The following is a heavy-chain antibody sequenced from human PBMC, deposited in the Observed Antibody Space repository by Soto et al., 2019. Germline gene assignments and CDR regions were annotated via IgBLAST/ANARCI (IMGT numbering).Heavy chain of an antibody. CDR2: VSGSGGST. J-gene: IGHJ6*02. D-gene: IGHD3-10*01. Sequence: EVQLLESGGGLVQPGGSLRLSCAASGFTFSSYAMSWVRRAPGKGLEWVSAVSGSGGSTYYADSVKGRFTISRDNSKNTLYLQMNSLRAEDTAVYYCAKGPHYYGSGSQYGMDLWGQGTTVTVSS. CDR3: AKGPHYYGSGSQYGMDL. V-gene: IGHV3-23*01. CDR1: GFTFSSYA.